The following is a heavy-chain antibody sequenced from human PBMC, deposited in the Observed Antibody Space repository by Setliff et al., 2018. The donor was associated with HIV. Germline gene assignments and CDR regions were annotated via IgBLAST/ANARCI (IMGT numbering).Heavy chain of an antibody. CDR3: ARDQGVVTRACWH. CDR2: IIPIFGTA. J-gene: IGHJ1*01. D-gene: IGHD2-21*02. CDR1: GGTFSSYA. Sequence: GASVKVSCKASGGTFSSYAFNWVRQAPGQGLEWMGGIIPIFGTANYAQKFQGRVTITADESTNTAYMELRSLTSDDTAVYYCARDQGVVTRACWHWGQGTLVTVSS. V-gene: IGHV1-69*13.